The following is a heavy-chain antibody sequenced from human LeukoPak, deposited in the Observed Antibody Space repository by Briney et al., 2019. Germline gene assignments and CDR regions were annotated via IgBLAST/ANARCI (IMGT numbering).Heavy chain of an antibody. CDR3: ARGHCSGSGCPTGNYYYYGLDV. Sequence: GGSLRLSCAASGFTFSSYEMNWVRQAPGKGLEWVSYISSSGSTIYYADSVKGRFTISRENAKNSLYLQMNSLRAGDTAVYYCARGHCSGSGCPTGNYYYYGLDVWGQGITVTVSS. CDR2: ISSSGSTI. J-gene: IGHJ6*02. V-gene: IGHV3-48*03. D-gene: IGHD2-2*01. CDR1: GFTFSSYE.